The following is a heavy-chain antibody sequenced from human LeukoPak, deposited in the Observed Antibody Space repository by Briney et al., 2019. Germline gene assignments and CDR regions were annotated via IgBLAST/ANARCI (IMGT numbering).Heavy chain of an antibody. CDR3: ASVLGGCVDY. J-gene: IGHJ4*02. D-gene: IGHD4/OR15-4a*01. CDR1: GLSISSYW. CDR2: INSDGSSK. V-gene: IGHV3-74*01. Sequence: GGSLRLSCAASGLSISSYWMHWVRQAPGKGLVWVSRINSDGSSKSYADSVKGRFTISRDNAKNSLYLQMNSLRAEDTAVYYCASVLGGCVDYWGQGTLVTVSS.